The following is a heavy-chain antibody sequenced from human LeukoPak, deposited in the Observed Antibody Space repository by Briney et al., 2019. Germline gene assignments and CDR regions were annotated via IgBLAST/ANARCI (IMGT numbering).Heavy chain of an antibody. CDR1: GFTFSSYE. CDR3: ARVLQRIAVAGTALDY. Sequence: GGSLRLSCAASGFTFSSYEMNWVRQAPGKGLEWVSYISSSGSTIYYADSVKGRFTISRDNAKNSLYLQMNSLRAEDTAVYYCARVLQRIAVAGTALDYWGQGTLVTVSS. J-gene: IGHJ4*02. V-gene: IGHV3-48*03. D-gene: IGHD6-19*01. CDR2: ISSSGSTI.